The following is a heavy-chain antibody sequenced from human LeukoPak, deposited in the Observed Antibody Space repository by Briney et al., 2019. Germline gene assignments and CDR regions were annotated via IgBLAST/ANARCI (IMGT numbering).Heavy chain of an antibody. CDR3: AREASGGVVFDY. Sequence: SETLSLTCTVYGGSISSYYWSWIRQTPGKGLECLGYISYSAGTNYNPSLKSRVTISVDTSKNHFSLRLNSVTAADTAVYYCAREASGGVVFDYWGQGTLVSVSS. D-gene: IGHD2-8*02. J-gene: IGHJ4*02. V-gene: IGHV4-59*01. CDR1: GGSISSYY. CDR2: ISYSAGT.